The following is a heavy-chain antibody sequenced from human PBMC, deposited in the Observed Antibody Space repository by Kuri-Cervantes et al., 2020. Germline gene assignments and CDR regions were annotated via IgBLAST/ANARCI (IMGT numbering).Heavy chain of an antibody. V-gene: IGHV1-69*05. D-gene: IGHD3-22*01. CDR1: GGTFNTYA. CDR2: IIPIFGTA. J-gene: IGHJ4*02. Sequence: SVKVSCKTSGGTFNTYAVSWVRQAPGQGLEWMGGIIPIFGTANYAQKFQGRVTISTDESTSTSYMELSSLRFEDTAVYYCARGDSYDSSGYYYGGHDYWGQGTLVTVSS. CDR3: ARGDSYDSSGYYYGGHDY.